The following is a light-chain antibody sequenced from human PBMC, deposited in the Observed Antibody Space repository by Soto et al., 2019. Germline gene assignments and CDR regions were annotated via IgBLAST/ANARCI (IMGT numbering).Light chain of an antibody. CDR2: GNS. Sequence: QSVLTQPPSVSGAPGQRVTISCTGSSSNIGAGYDVHWYQQLPGTAPKLLIYGNSNRPSGVPDRFSGSKSGTSASLAITGLQDEDAADYYCQSYDSSLSGYVFGTGTKLTFL. J-gene: IGLJ1*01. CDR1: SSNIGAGYD. CDR3: QSYDSSLSGYV. V-gene: IGLV1-40*01.